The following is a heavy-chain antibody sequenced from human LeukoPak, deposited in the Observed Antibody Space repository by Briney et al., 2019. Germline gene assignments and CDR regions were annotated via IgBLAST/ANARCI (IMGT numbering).Heavy chain of an antibody. CDR3: ARSRGSFTMAPGY. D-gene: IGHD3-10*01. V-gene: IGHV3-53*04. CDR1: EFTVSTNY. Sequence: GGSLRLSCAASEFTVSTNYMSWVRQAPGKGLEWVSTIYRGGGTYYADSVKGRFTISRHSSKNMLFLQMNSLRPDDTAVYYCARSRGSFTMAPGYWGQGTLVTVSS. J-gene: IGHJ4*02. CDR2: IYRGGGT.